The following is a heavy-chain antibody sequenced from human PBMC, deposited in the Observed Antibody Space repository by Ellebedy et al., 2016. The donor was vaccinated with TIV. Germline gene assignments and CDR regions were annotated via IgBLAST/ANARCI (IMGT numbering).Heavy chain of an antibody. V-gene: IGHV3-7*03. CDR1: GFTFSSYW. D-gene: IGHD4-17*01. CDR2: IKQDGSEK. J-gene: IGHJ5*02. Sequence: GGSLRLSXAASGFTFSSYWMSWVRQAPGKGLEWVANIKQDGSEKYYVDSVKGRFTISRDNAKNSLYLQMNSLRAEDTAVYYCARLQVTTTFNWFDPWGQGTLVTVSS. CDR3: ARLQVTTTFNWFDP.